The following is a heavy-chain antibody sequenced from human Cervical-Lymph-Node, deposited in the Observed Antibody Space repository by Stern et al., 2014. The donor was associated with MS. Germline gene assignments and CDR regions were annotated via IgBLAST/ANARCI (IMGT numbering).Heavy chain of an antibody. V-gene: IGHV3-30*03. CDR1: GFTFSSYG. J-gene: IGHJ4*02. D-gene: IGHD2-8*01. Sequence: VQLVESGGAVVQPGRSLRLSCAASGFTFSSYGMHWVRQAPGKGMEGVTVISYDGNHKYYAASVKCRFTISRDNSKNTLHLQMNSVTPDDTAIYYCARDYEDTSMLFDHWGQGTLVTVSS. CDR2: ISYDGNHK. CDR3: ARDYEDTSMLFDH.